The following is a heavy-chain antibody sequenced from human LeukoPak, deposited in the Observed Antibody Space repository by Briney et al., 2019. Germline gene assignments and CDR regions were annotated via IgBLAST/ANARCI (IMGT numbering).Heavy chain of an antibody. CDR1: GGSISSGDYY. Sequence: SETLSLTCTVSGGSISSGDYYWSWIRQPPGKGLEWIGYIYYSGSTYYNPSLKSRVTMSVDTSKNQFSLKLSSVTAADTAVYYCARGYGDYYFDYWGQGTLVTVSS. D-gene: IGHD4-17*01. CDR3: ARGYGDYYFDY. CDR2: IYYSGST. J-gene: IGHJ4*02. V-gene: IGHV4-30-4*01.